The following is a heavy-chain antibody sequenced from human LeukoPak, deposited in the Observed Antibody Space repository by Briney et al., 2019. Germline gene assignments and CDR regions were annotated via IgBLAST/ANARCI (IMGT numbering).Heavy chain of an antibody. CDR3: ARESSLRIAAPSYYYYMDV. Sequence: GASVKVSCKASGYTFTGYYMHWVRQAPGQGLEWMGWINAGNGNTKYSQEFQGRVTITRDTSASTAYMELSSLRSEDMAVYYCARESSLRIAAPSYYYYMDVWGKGTTVTVSS. D-gene: IGHD6-13*01. CDR2: INAGNGNT. J-gene: IGHJ6*03. CDR1: GYTFTGYY. V-gene: IGHV1-3*03.